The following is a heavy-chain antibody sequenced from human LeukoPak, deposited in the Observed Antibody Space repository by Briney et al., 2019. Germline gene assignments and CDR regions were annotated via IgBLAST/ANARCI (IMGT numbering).Heavy chain of an antibody. V-gene: IGHV1-3*01. J-gene: IGHJ3*02. CDR2: INAGNGNT. D-gene: IGHD4-17*01. CDR1: GYTFTSYA. CDR3: ARPTTVTRMDI. Sequence: ASVKFSCKASGYTFTSYAMHWVRQAPGQRLEWMGWINAGNGNTKYSQKFQGRVTITRDTSASTAYMELSSLRSEDTAVYYCARPTTVTRMDIWGQGTMVTVSS.